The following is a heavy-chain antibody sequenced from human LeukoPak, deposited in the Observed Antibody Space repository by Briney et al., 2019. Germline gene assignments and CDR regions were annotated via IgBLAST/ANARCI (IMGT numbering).Heavy chain of an antibody. CDR1: GFTFSSHT. V-gene: IGHV3-21*01. CDR2: ISSSSGYI. D-gene: IGHD6-6*01. Sequence: GGSLRLSCAASGFTFSSHTMNWVRQAPGKGLEWVSSISSSSGYIYYADSVKGRFTISRDNARNSLYLQMNSLRAADTAVYYCAREVGSSSGFDYWGQGTLVTVSS. CDR3: AREVGSSSGFDY. J-gene: IGHJ4*02.